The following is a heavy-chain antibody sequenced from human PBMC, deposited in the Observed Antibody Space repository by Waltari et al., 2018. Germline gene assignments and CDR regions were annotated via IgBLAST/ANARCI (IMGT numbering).Heavy chain of an antibody. CDR1: GFTVSSNY. CDR2: IYSDGRT. D-gene: IGHD6-19*01. J-gene: IGHJ4*02. CDR3: ARNKGWYGDGYFDY. V-gene: IGHV3-53*01. Sequence: EVQLVESGGGLIHPGGSLRLSCAASGFTVSSNYMSWVRQAPGKGLEWVSVIYSDGRTVYADSVKGRFTISRDNLKNTVDLQMSSLRADDTAVYYCARNKGWYGDGYFDYWGQGTLVSVSS.